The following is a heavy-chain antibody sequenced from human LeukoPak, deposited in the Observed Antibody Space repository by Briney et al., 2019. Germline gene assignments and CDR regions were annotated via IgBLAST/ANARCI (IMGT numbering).Heavy chain of an antibody. Sequence: SETLSLTCTVSGGSISSYYWSWIRQPPGKGLEWIGYIYYSGSTNYNPSLKSRVTISVDTSKNQFSLKLSSVTAADTAVYYCARRDSSGGYYFDYWGQGTLVTVSS. J-gene: IGHJ4*02. CDR3: ARRDSSGGYYFDY. CDR2: IYYSGST. D-gene: IGHD6-19*01. V-gene: IGHV4-59*08. CDR1: GGSISSYY.